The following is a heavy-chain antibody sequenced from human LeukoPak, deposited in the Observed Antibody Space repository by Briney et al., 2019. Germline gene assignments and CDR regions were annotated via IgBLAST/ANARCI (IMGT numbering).Heavy chain of an antibody. CDR3: ARDRRYCSSDSCYSGVDY. CDR2: IYSGGSQ. Sequence: PGGSLRLSCAASGLTVSSNYMTWVRQAPGKGLEWVSVIYSGGSQYYADSVKGRFSISRDNSKNTVYLQMNGLRAEDTAVYYCARDRRYCSSDSCYSGVDYWGQGTLVTVSS. CDR1: GLTVSSNY. J-gene: IGHJ4*02. V-gene: IGHV3-53*01. D-gene: IGHD2-15*01.